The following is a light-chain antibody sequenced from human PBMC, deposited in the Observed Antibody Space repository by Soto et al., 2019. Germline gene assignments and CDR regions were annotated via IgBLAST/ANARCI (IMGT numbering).Light chain of an antibody. Sequence: EVVLTQSPVTLSLSPGERATLSCRASQSFRGLLAWYQQKTGQAPRLLIYDAYNRATGIQPRFSGSGSGTDFTLTISSLETEDSAVYDCQQRHMWPITVGQVPRLEIK. CDR1: QSFRGL. CDR3: QQRHMWPIT. CDR2: DAY. V-gene: IGKV3-11*01. J-gene: IGKJ5*01.